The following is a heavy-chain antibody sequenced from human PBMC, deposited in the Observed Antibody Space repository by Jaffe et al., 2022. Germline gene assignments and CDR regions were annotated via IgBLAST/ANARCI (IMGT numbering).Heavy chain of an antibody. V-gene: IGHV4-59*01. D-gene: IGHD5-12*01. J-gene: IGHJ6*03. Sequence: QVQLQESGPGLVKPSETLSLTCTVSGGSISSYYWSWIRQPPGKGLEWIGYIYYSGSTNYNPSLKSRVTISVDTSKNQFSLKLSSVTAADTAVYYCARDTYSGYDWSDYYYYMDVWGKGTTVTVSS. CDR3: ARDTYSGYDWSDYYYYMDV. CDR2: IYYSGST. CDR1: GGSISSYY.